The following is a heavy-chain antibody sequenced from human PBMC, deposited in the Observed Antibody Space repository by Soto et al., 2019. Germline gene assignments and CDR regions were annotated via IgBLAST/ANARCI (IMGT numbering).Heavy chain of an antibody. J-gene: IGHJ4*02. CDR2: ISYDGSNK. D-gene: IGHD2-2*01. CDR1: GFTFSSYG. CDR3: ANGPSLDY. Sequence: QVQLVESGGGVVQPGRSLRLSCAASGFTFSSYGMHWVRQAPGKGLEWVAVISYDGSNKYYADSVKGRFTISRDNSKNTQYLQMNSLRAEDTAVYYCANGPSLDYWVQGTLVTVSS. V-gene: IGHV3-30*18.